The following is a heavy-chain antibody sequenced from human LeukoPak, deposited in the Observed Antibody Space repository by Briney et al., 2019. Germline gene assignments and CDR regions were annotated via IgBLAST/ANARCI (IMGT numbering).Heavy chain of an antibody. CDR1: GFTFSSYA. CDR3: ARSEKVDDAFDI. V-gene: IGHV3-23*01. Sequence: GGSLRLSCAASGFTFSSYAMSWVRQAPGKGLEWVSAISGSGGSTYYADSVKGRFTISRDNSKNTLYLQMNSLRAEDTAVYYCARSEKVDDAFDIWGQGTMVTVSS. CDR2: ISGSGGST. J-gene: IGHJ3*02. D-gene: IGHD2-15*01.